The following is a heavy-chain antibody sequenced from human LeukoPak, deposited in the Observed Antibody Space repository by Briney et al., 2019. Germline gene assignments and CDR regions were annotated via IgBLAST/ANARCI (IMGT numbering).Heavy chain of an antibody. Sequence: GGSLRLSCAASGFTFSSYAMHWVRQAPGKGLEWVSAISGSGGSTYYADSVKGRFTISRDNSKNTLYLQMNSLRAEDTAVYYCATPQTAITMVRGVRPKFEFGNWGQGTLVTVSS. D-gene: IGHD3-10*01. V-gene: IGHV3-23*01. CDR1: GFTFSSYA. J-gene: IGHJ4*02. CDR2: ISGSGGST. CDR3: ATPQTAITMVRGVRPKFEFGN.